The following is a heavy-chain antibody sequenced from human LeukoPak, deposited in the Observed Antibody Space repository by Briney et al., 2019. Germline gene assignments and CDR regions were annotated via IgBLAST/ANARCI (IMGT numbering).Heavy chain of an antibody. J-gene: IGHJ6*03. CDR3: ARPPTYYSSYMDV. Sequence: ASVRVSCKTSGVIFRSHAVSWVRQAPGQGLEWMGGIIAIFGTPKYAQNFQGRITITADESTSTVYLDLSSLRSEDTAVYYCARPPTYYSSYMDVWGKGTTVTVSS. CDR1: GVIFRSHA. V-gene: IGHV1-69*13. CDR2: IIAIFGTP.